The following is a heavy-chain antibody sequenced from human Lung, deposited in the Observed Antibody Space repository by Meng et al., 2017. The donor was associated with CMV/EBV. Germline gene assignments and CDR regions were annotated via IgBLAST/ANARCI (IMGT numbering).Heavy chain of an antibody. CDR1: GDTGTDYY. CDR2: INPNSGGT. Sequence: ATXXGSXKAAGDTGTDYYRHWVRQAPGQGLEWMGWINPNSGGTNYAQKFQGRVAMTRDTSISTAYMELSRPRSDDTAVYYCARPIGPSRDYYYGMDVWGQGXTVTVSS. CDR3: ARPIGPSRDYYYGMDV. D-gene: IGHD2/OR15-2a*01. V-gene: IGHV1-2*02. J-gene: IGHJ6*02.